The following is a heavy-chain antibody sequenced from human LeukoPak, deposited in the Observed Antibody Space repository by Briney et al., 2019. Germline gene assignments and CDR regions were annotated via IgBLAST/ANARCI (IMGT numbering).Heavy chain of an antibody. CDR2: ISGPAGTT. J-gene: IGHJ5*02. CDR3: AILAVADPNWFDP. Sequence: PGGSLRLSCAASGFTLTNYGISWVRQAPGRGLEWVSSISGPAGTTYYADPVKGRFTISRDSSKSTLYLQMNSLRVEDTAVYYCAILAVADPNWFDPWGQGTLVTVSS. V-gene: IGHV3-23*01. CDR1: GFTLTNYG. D-gene: IGHD6-19*01.